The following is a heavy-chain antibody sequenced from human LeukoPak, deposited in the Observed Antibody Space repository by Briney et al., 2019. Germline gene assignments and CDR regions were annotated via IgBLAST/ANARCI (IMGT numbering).Heavy chain of an antibody. CDR3: ARDSSPISGVDY. V-gene: IGHV3-66*01. Sequence: TGGSLRLSCAASGFTVSSNYMSWVRQAPWKGLEWVSVIYSGGSTYYADSVKGRFTISRDNSKNTLYLQMNSLRAEDTAVYYCARDSSPISGVDYWGQGTLVTVSS. CDR1: GFTVSSNY. J-gene: IGHJ4*02. CDR2: IYSGGST. D-gene: IGHD3-10*01.